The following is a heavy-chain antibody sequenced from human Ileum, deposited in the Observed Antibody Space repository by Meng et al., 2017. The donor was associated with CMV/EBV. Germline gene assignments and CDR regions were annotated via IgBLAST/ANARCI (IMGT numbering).Heavy chain of an antibody. CDR1: GFTVSNNY. CDR2: IFSGFST. Sequence: ASGFTVSNNYMSWVRQAPGKGLEWVAFIFSGFSTYYADSVKGRFTVSRDNSKNTLYLQMNSLRPEDTAVYYCARDHRYNSGWYWFDPWGQGTLVTVSS. J-gene: IGHJ5*02. CDR3: ARDHRYNSGWYWFDP. V-gene: IGHV3-66*02. D-gene: IGHD6-19*01.